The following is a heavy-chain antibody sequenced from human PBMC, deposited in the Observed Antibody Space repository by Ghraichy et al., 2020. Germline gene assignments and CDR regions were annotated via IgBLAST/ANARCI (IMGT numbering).Heavy chain of an antibody. V-gene: IGHV3-7*03. CDR1: GFTFRSYW. D-gene: IGHD4-17*01. CDR3: TSDKPYGDSHEH. Sequence: GGSLRLSCAASGFTFRSYWMSWVRLAPGKGLEWVANINQDGRERNHVDSVKGRFTISRDNAKNSLYLKMNSLSDEDTAVYFCTSDKPYGDSHEHWGHGTLVTVSS. CDR2: INQDGRER. J-gene: IGHJ4*01.